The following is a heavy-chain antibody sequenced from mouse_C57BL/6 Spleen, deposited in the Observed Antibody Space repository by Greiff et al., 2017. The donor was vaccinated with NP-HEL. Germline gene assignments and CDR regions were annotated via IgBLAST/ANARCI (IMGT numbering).Heavy chain of an antibody. D-gene: IGHD2-4*01. J-gene: IGHJ1*03. Sequence: QVQLKQPGAELVKPGASVKVSCKASGYTFTSYWMHWVKQRPGQGLEWIGRIHPSDSDTNYNQKFKGKATLTVDKSSSTAYMQLSSLTSEDSAVYYCAMTDDYVSCFVVWGTGTTVTVSS. CDR2: IHPSDSDT. CDR3: AMTDDYVSCFVV. V-gene: IGHV1-74*01. CDR1: GYTFTSYW.